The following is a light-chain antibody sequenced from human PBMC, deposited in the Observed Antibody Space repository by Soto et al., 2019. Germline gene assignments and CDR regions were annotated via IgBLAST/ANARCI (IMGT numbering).Light chain of an antibody. J-gene: IGLJ1*01. Sequence: QSVLTQPASVSGSPGQSITISCTGTSSDIGGYDYVSWYQQHPGKAPKLMIYEVTKRPSGVPDRFSGSKSGNTASLTVSGLQAEDEAEYYCSSFAGSNNYVFGTGTKLTVL. V-gene: IGLV2-8*01. CDR1: SSDIGGYDY. CDR2: EVT. CDR3: SSFAGSNNYV.